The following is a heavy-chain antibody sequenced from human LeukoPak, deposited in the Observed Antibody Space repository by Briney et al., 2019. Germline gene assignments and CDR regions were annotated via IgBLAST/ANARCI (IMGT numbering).Heavy chain of an antibody. CDR2: IYYSGST. V-gene: IGHV4-30-4*01. CDR1: GGSISSGDYY. J-gene: IGHJ4*02. D-gene: IGHD3-22*01. Sequence: PSETLSLTRTVSGGSISSGDYYWSWIRQPPGKGLEWIGYIYYSGSTYYNPSLKSRVTISVDTSKNQFSLKLSSVTAADTAVYYCARVPYYDSSGYYVDYWGQGTLVTVSS. CDR3: ARVPYYDSSGYYVDY.